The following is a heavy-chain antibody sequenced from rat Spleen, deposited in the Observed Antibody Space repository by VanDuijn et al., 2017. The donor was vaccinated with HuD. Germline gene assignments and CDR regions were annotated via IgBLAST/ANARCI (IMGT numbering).Heavy chain of an antibody. J-gene: IGHJ2*01. V-gene: IGHV5-20*01. Sequence: EVQLVESGGGLVQPGRSLKLSCAASGFSFSSFPMAWVRQAPKKGLEWVASISYDGGSTYYRDSVKGRFTISRDNAKSTLYLQMDSLRSEDTATYYCAREANIPFHYFDYWGQGVMVTVSS. CDR3: AREANIPFHYFDY. CDR2: ISYDGGST. D-gene: IGHD1-5*01. CDR1: GFSFSSFP.